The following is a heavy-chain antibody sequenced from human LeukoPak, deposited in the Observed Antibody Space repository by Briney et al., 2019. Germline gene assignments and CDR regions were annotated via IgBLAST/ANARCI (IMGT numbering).Heavy chain of an antibody. V-gene: IGHV3-23*01. CDR1: GFTFSSYG. CDR3: ATKQWLVRGWFDP. D-gene: IGHD6-19*01. J-gene: IGHJ5*02. CDR2: ISVSGGNT. Sequence: PGGSLRLSCAASGFTFSSYGMHWVRQAPGKGLEWVSSISVSGGNTYYADSVKGRFTISRDNSKNTLYLQMNSLTAGDTALYYCATKQWLVRGWFDPWGQGTLVTVSS.